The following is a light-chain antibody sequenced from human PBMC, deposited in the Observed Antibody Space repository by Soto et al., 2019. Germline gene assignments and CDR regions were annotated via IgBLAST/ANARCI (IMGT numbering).Light chain of an antibody. CDR2: GNN. Sequence: QSVLTQPPSVSGAPGQRGTISCTGSGSNIGAGYDVHWYQQLPGTAPKLLIYGNNNRPPGVPDRFSGSKSGTSASLAITGLQAEDEADYYCQSYDSSLNGYLIFGGGTKVTVL. J-gene: IGLJ2*01. CDR3: QSYDSSLNGYLI. CDR1: GSNIGAGYD. V-gene: IGLV1-40*01.